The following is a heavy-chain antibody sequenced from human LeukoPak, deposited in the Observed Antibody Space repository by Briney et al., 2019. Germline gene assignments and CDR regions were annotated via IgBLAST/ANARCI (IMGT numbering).Heavy chain of an antibody. V-gene: IGHV3-23*01. CDR1: GFTFSSYG. CDR2: IRGSGGST. Sequence: AGGSLILSCAASGFTFSSYGMSWVRQAPGKGLEWVSGIRGSGGSTYYVDSVKGRFTISRDNTKNTLYLQMNSLTVEDTAIYYCAKGSISGVVLVPATCAPNDYWGQGTLVTVSS. CDR3: AKGSISGVVLVPATCAPNDY. J-gene: IGHJ4*02. D-gene: IGHD2-15*01.